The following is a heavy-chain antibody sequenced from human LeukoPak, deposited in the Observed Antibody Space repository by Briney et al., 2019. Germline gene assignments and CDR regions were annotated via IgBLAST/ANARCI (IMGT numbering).Heavy chain of an antibody. CDR1: GGSMSSFY. V-gene: IGHV4-4*09. Sequence: SETLSLTCTVSGGSMSSFYWSWIRQPPGKGLEWIGDIYTSGSTNYNPSFRSRVTISVDTSEKKFSLKLTSMTAADTAVYYCSRSGPYYYMDVWGKGTTVTVSS. CDR3: SRSGPYYYMDV. CDR2: IYTSGST. J-gene: IGHJ6*03.